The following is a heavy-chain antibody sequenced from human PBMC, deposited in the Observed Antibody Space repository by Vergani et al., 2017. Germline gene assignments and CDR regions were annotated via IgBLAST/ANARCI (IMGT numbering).Heavy chain of an antibody. CDR1: GFTFSDHY. CDR3: AKAQQLVGFDY. Sequence: EVQLVESGGGLVQPGGSLRLSCAASGFTFSDHYMDWVRQAPGKGLEWVGRTRNKANSYTTEYAASVKGRFTISRDDSKNSLYLQMNSLRAEDTALYYCAKAQQLVGFDYWGQGTLVTVSS. V-gene: IGHV3-72*01. D-gene: IGHD6-6*01. J-gene: IGHJ4*02. CDR2: TRNKANSYTT.